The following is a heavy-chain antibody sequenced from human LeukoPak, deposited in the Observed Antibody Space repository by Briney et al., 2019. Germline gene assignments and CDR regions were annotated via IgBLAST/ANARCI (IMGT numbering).Heavy chain of an antibody. D-gene: IGHD6-19*01. J-gene: IGHJ4*02. CDR1: GFTFSSYA. CDR2: ISGSGGTT. CDR3: AKGYGGSGWYVVSDY. V-gene: IGHV3-23*01. Sequence: GGPLRLSCAASGFTFSSYAMSWVRQAPGKGLEWVSIISGSGGTTYYADSVKGRFTISRDNSKNTLYLQMNSLRAEDTAVYYCAKGYGGSGWYVVSDYWGQGTLVTVSS.